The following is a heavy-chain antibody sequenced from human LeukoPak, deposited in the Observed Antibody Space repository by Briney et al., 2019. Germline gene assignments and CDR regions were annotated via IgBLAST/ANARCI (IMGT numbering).Heavy chain of an antibody. D-gene: IGHD3-22*01. Sequence: GGSLRLSCAASGFTFSSYWMHWVRQAPGKGLVWVSRINSDGSSTSYADPVKGRFTISRDNAKNTLYLQMNSLRAEDTAVYYCARGGGGYHNWFDPWGQGTLVTVSS. CDR3: ARGGGGYHNWFDP. J-gene: IGHJ5*02. V-gene: IGHV3-74*01. CDR1: GFTFSSYW. CDR2: INSDGSST.